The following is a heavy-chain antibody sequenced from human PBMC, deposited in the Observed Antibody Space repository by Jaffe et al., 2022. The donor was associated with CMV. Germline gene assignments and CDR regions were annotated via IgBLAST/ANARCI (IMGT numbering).Heavy chain of an antibody. CDR2: IYYSGST. V-gene: IGHV4-39*01. CDR3: ASLSPKIAVAGSH. Sequence: QLQLQESGPGLVKPSETLSLTCTVSGGSISSSSYYWGWIRQPPGKGLEWIGSIYYSGSTYYNPSLKSRVTISVDTSKNQFSLKLSSVTAADTAVYYCASLSPKIAVAGSHWGQGTLVTVSS. D-gene: IGHD6-19*01. CDR1: GGSISSSSYY. J-gene: IGHJ4*02.